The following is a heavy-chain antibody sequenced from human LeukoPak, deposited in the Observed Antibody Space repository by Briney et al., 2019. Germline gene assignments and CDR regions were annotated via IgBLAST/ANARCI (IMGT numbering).Heavy chain of an antibody. D-gene: IGHD3-22*01. V-gene: IGHV1-18*01. CDR1: GYTFTSYG. J-gene: IGHJ4*02. CDR3: PRDLTYYYDSIGYYLRDY. Sequence: ASVTVSCKASGYTFTSYGISWVRQAPGQGLEWMGWISAYNGNTNYAQKLQGRVTMTTDTSTSTAYMELRSLRSDDAAVYYCPRDLTYYYDSIGYYLRDYWGQGTLVTGSS. CDR2: ISAYNGNT.